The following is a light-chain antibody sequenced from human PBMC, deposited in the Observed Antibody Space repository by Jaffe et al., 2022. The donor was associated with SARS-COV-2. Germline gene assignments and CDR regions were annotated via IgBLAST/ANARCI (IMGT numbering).Light chain of an antibody. CDR1: QSVSSNY. V-gene: IGKV3-20*01. CDR3: QQYGSSPLT. Sequence: EIVLTQSPGTLSLSPGERATLSCRASQSVSSNYFAWYQQKPGQAPRLLIYGVSNRATGIPDRFSGSGSGTDFSLSISRLEPEDFAIYYCQQYGSSPLTFGGGTKVEIK. CDR2: GVS. J-gene: IGKJ4*01.